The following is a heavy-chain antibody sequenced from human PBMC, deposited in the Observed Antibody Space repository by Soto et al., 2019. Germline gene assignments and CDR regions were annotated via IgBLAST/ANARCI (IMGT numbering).Heavy chain of an antibody. V-gene: IGHV1-18*01. CDR2: INTHNGNT. Sequence: QVQLEQSAPEVKKPGASVKVSCKASGYTFSTYGISWVRQAPGQGLEWMGWINTHNGNTNYAQNLQGRLTMTADTSTSTAYMELRSLRSDDTAVYYCTREGSAPSYYYGMDVWGQGTTVTVSS. CDR3: TREGSAPSYYYGMDV. J-gene: IGHJ6*02. D-gene: IGHD3-10*01. CDR1: GYTFSTYG.